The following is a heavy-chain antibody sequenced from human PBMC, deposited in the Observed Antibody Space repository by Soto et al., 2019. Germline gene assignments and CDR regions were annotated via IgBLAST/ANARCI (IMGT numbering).Heavy chain of an antibody. Sequence: ASVKVSCKASGYTFPSYGISWVRQAPGQGLEWMGWISAYNGNTNYAQKLQGRVTMTTDTSTSTAYMELRSLRSDDTAVYYCAREKTISVAGHFDYWGQGTLVTVS. V-gene: IGHV1-18*01. CDR2: ISAYNGNT. CDR1: GYTFPSYG. J-gene: IGHJ4*02. CDR3: AREKTISVAGHFDY. D-gene: IGHD6-19*01.